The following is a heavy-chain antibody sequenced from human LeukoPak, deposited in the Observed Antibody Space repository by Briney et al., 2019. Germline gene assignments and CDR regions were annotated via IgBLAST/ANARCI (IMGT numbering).Heavy chain of an antibody. J-gene: IGHJ6*03. V-gene: IGHV4-39*07. CDR2: IYYSGNT. Sequence: PSETLSLTCTVSGVSISSSNSYWGWIRQPPGKGLEWIGSIYYSGNTYYNASLKSQVSISIDTSKNQFSLRLTSATAADTAVYYCARGPSAIYMDVWGKGTTVTISS. D-gene: IGHD2-2*02. CDR3: ARGPSAIYMDV. CDR1: GVSISSSNSY.